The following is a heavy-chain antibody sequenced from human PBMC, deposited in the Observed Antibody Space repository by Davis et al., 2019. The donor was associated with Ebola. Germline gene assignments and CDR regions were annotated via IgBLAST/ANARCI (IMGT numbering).Heavy chain of an antibody. J-gene: IGHJ6*02. V-gene: IGHV1-69*06. Sequence: AASVKVSCKASGGTFTSYAISWVRQAPGQGLAWMGGIIPIFGTANYAQKFQGRVTITADKSTSTAYMELSSLRSEDTAVYYCARGRAKMSVVAANHYYYYYGMDVWGQGTTVTVSS. CDR1: GGTFTSYA. CDR3: ARGRAKMSVVAANHYYYYYGMDV. D-gene: IGHD2-15*01. CDR2: IIPIFGTA.